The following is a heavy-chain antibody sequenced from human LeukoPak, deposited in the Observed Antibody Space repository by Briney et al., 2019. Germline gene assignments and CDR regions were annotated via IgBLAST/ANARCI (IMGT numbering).Heavy chain of an antibody. Sequence: GASVKVSCKASGYTSTSYDINWVRHATGQGLEWMGWMNPNSGNTGYAQKFQGRVTITRNTSISTAYMELSSLRSEDTAVYYCARRSTGTGAFDIWGQGTMVTVSS. CDR2: MNPNSGNT. D-gene: IGHD2-8*02. J-gene: IGHJ3*02. CDR1: GYTSTSYD. V-gene: IGHV1-8*03. CDR3: ARRSTGTGAFDI.